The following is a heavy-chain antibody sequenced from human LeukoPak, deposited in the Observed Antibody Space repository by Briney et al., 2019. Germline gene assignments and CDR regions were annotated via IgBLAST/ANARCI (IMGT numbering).Heavy chain of an antibody. CDR1: GYSFTSYW. J-gene: IGHJ6*03. CDR2: IYPGDSDT. D-gene: IGHD6-6*01. Sequence: PGESLKISCKGSGYSFTSYWIGWVRQMPGKGLEWMGIIYPGDSDTRYSPSFQGQVTISADKSISTAYLQWSSLKASDTAMYYCARHQFWGSSSSLFRYYYYYMDVWGKGTTVTVSS. V-gene: IGHV5-51*01. CDR3: ARHQFWGSSSSLFRYYYYYMDV.